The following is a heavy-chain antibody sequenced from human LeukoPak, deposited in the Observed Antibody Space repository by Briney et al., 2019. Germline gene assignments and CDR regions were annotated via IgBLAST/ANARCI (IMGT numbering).Heavy chain of an antibody. CDR3: ATVAAQLGEDY. V-gene: IGHV4-61*02. Sequence: SETLSLTCTVSGGSISSGSYYWSWIRQPAGKGLEWIGRIYTSGSTNYNPSLKSRVTISVDTSKNQFSLKLSSVTAADTAVYYCATVAAQLGEDYWGQGTLVTVSS. D-gene: IGHD6-13*01. J-gene: IGHJ4*02. CDR2: IYTSGST. CDR1: GGSISSGSYY.